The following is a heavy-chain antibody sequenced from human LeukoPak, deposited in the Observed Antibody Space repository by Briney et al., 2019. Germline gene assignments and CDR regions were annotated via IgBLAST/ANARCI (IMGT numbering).Heavy chain of an antibody. V-gene: IGHV5-51*01. CDR3: ARRWGTYDILTGYYRDQDAFDL. J-gene: IGHJ3*01. D-gene: IGHD3-9*01. CDR1: GYSFTSYW. Sequence: GESLKISCKTFGYSFTSYWIAWVRQLPGKGLEWRGIIYPGGSDTTYSPSFQGHVTISADKSITTAFLQWSSLKAADTAIYYCARRWGTYDILTGYYRDQDAFDLWGQGTMVTVSS. CDR2: IYPGGSDT.